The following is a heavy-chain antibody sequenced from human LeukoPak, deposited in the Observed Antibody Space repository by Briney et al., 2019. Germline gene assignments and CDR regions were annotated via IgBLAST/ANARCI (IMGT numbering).Heavy chain of an antibody. CDR2: ISYDGSNK. J-gene: IGHJ4*02. CDR3: AKDKQQLHASRMFDY. V-gene: IGHV3-30*18. CDR1: GFTFSTYG. Sequence: GRSLRLSCAASGFTFSTYGMDWVRQAPGKGLEWVAVISYDGSNKYYADSVKGRFTISRDNSRTTLYLQMNSLRAEDTAVYYCAKDKQQLHASRMFDYWGQGTLVTVSS. D-gene: IGHD6-13*01.